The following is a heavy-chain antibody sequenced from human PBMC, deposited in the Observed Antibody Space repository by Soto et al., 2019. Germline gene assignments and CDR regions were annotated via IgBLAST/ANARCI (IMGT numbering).Heavy chain of an antibody. Sequence: GASVKVSCKASGVTFSSYAISWVRQAPGQGLEWMGGIIPIFGTANYAQKFQGRVTITADESTSTAYMELSSLRSEDTAVYYCARGRKYNRIFDYWGQGTLVTVSS. D-gene: IGHD1-1*01. CDR2: IIPIFGTA. CDR3: ARGRKYNRIFDY. V-gene: IGHV1-69*13. CDR1: GVTFSSYA. J-gene: IGHJ4*02.